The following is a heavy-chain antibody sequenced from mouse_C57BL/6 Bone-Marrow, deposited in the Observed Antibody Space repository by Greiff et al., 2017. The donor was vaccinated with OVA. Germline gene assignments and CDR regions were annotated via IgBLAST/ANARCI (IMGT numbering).Heavy chain of an antibody. J-gene: IGHJ2*01. Sequence: VKLMESGAELVKPGASVKLSCKASGYTFTEYTIHWVKQRSGQGLEWIGWFYPGSGSIKYNEKFKDKASLTADKSSSTVSMELSRGTSEDSAVYFCTRHEEYYDVGYFDYWGQGTTLTVSS. D-gene: IGHD2-4*01. CDR2: FYPGSGSI. CDR1: GYTFTEYT. V-gene: IGHV1-62-2*01. CDR3: TRHEEYYDVGYFDY.